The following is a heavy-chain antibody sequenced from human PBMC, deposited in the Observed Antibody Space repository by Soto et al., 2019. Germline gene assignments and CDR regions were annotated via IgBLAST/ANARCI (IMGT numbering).Heavy chain of an antibody. CDR3: ARDRDDSSGYFPGLDY. CDR1: GGSISSYY. D-gene: IGHD3-22*01. CDR2: IYTSGST. J-gene: IGHJ4*02. Sequence: SETLSLTCTVSGGSISSYYWSWIRQPAGKGLEWIGRIYTSGSTNYNPSLKSRATMSVDTSKNQFSLKLSSVTAADTAVYYCARDRDDSSGYFPGLDYWGQGTLVTVS. V-gene: IGHV4-4*07.